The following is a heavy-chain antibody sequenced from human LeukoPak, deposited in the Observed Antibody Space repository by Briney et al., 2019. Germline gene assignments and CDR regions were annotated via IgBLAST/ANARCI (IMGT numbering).Heavy chain of an antibody. CDR1: GFTFSDHY. D-gene: IGHD3-22*01. CDR2: SRNKARSYTT. V-gene: IGHV3-72*01. J-gene: IGHJ4*02. CDR3: VRDYYESSRYWPDY. Sequence: GGSLRLSCAASGFTFSDHYMNWVRQAPGKGLEWVARSRNKARSYTTEYAASVKGRFTISRDDSKNSLSLLMNSLKTEDTAVYYCVRDYYESSRYWPDYWGQGTLVTVSS.